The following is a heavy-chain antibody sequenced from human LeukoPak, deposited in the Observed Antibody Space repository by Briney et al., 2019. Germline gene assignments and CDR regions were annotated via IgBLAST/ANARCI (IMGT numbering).Heavy chain of an antibody. V-gene: IGHV3-9*01. CDR3: ARDLLGS. CDR1: GFTFDDYA. CDR2: INWNGDSV. J-gene: IGHJ5*02. Sequence: GGSLRLSCAASGFTFDDYAMHWVRQAPGKGLEWVPGINWNGDSVNYADSVKGRFTISRDNAKNSLYLGMNSPRAEDTALYYCARDLLGSWGQGTLVTVSS.